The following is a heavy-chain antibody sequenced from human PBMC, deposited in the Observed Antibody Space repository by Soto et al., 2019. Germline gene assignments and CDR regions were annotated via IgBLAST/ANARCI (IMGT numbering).Heavy chain of an antibody. J-gene: IGHJ4*02. CDR2: LSGSDGRT. D-gene: IGHD3-22*01. Sequence: EVQLLESGGGLVQPGGSLRLSCAASGFTFSTCGVSWVRQAPGKGLEWISGLSGSDGRTTYADSVKGRFTISRDNSKNTLYLQMNSLRVEDTALYYCARDSGYDSTDWGQETLVSVSS. CDR1: GFTFSTCG. CDR3: ARDSGYDSTD. V-gene: IGHV3-23*01.